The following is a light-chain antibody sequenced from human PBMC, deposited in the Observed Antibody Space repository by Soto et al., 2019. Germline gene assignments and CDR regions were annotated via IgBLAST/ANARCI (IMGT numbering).Light chain of an antibody. V-gene: IGKV3-20*01. CDR1: QSVSGNY. CDR2: GSS. Sequence: XXLSPGERATLSCRASQSVSGNYLAWYQQKPGQSPRLLIYGSSDRATGIPDRFSGSGSGTDFTLTITRVEPEDFAVYYCQQYGSSPPYTFGQGTKLEIK. CDR3: QQYGSSPPYT. J-gene: IGKJ2*01.